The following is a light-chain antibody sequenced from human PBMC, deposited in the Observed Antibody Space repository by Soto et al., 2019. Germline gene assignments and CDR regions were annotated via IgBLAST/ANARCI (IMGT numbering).Light chain of an antibody. CDR3: AAWDDSLNGWV. CDR1: SSDIGSNT. J-gene: IGLJ3*02. Sequence: QSVLTQPPSASGTPGQRVTISCSGSSSDIGSNTVNWYQQLPGTAPKLLIYSVNQRPSGVPDRFSGSKSGTSASLAISGLQSEYEADFYCAAWDDSLNGWVFGGGTKVTV. CDR2: SVN. V-gene: IGLV1-44*01.